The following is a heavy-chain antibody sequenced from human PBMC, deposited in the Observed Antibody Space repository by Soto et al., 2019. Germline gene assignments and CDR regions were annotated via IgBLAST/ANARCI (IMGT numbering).Heavy chain of an antibody. J-gene: IGHJ5*02. V-gene: IGHV4-4*02. CDR1: GGSISNNNW. D-gene: IGHD4-17*01. CDR3: ARDLGVYGDYRWFDP. CDR2: IWHSGNT. Sequence: QVQLQESGPGLVKPSGTLSLTCAVSGGSISNNNWWSWVRQPPGKGLEWIGEIWHSGNTNYNPSLMSRVTISVDKSKNQFSLKLSSVTAAATAVYYCARDLGVYGDYRWFDPWGQGTLVTVSS.